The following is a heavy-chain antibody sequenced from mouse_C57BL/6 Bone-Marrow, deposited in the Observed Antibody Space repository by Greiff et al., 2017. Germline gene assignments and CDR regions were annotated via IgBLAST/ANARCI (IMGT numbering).Heavy chain of an antibody. CDR2: INPNNGGT. D-gene: IGHD1-1*01. Sequence: EVQLQQSGPELVKPGASVKISCKASGYTFTDYYMNWVKQSHGKSLEWIGDINPNNGGTSYNQKFKGKATLTVDKSSSTAYMELRSLTSEDSAVYYCASELLLLFDYWGKGTTLTVSS. CDR3: ASELLLLFDY. CDR1: GYTFTDYY. V-gene: IGHV1-26*01. J-gene: IGHJ2*01.